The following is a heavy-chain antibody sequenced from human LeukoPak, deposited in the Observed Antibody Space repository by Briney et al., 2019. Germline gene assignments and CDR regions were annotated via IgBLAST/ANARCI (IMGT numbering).Heavy chain of an antibody. D-gene: IGHD3-10*01. V-gene: IGHV3-21*01. Sequence: GGSLRLSCAASGFTFSSYSMNWVRQAPGKGLEWVSSISSSSSYIYYADSVRGRFTISRDNAKNSLYLQMNSLRAEDTAVYYCARDPPTYYYGSGRGAFDIWGQGTMVTVSS. CDR1: GFTFSSYS. J-gene: IGHJ3*02. CDR2: ISSSSSYI. CDR3: ARDPPTYYYGSGRGAFDI.